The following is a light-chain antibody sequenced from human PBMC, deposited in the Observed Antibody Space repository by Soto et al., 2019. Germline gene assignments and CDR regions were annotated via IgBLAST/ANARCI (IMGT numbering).Light chain of an antibody. V-gene: IGKV3-20*01. CDR3: QQYANPPPYS. CDR2: GAS. Sequence: EIVLTQSPGTLSLSPGERATLSCRASQSVSRSLLAWYQQKPGQAPRLLIYGASTRATGIADRFSGSGSGTDLTITISRLEPEDFAVNYCQQYANPPPYSFGQGTKLEIK. J-gene: IGKJ2*03. CDR1: QSVSRSL.